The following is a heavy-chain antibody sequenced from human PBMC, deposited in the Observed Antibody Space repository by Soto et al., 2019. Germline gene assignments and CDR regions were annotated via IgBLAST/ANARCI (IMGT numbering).Heavy chain of an antibody. CDR2: IVPIFETL. Sequence: QVQLVQSGAEVKKPGSSVKVSCKASGATFSGYAINWVRQAPGQGLEWLGRIVPIFETLNYAERFQGRVAITADESTTTVYMDLTNLTHEDTAVYYCVVMGNVAVSNPRGFDYWGQGTQVTVSS. CDR1: GATFSGYA. CDR3: VVMGNVAVSNPRGFDY. V-gene: IGHV1-69*18. J-gene: IGHJ4*02. D-gene: IGHD6-19*01.